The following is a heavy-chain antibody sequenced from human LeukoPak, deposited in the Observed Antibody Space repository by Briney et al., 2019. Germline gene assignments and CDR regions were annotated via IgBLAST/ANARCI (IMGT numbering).Heavy chain of an antibody. CDR1: GGSISSYY. J-gene: IGHJ3*02. CDR2: IYSSGST. D-gene: IGHD5-12*01. V-gene: IGHV4-59*08. Sequence: SETLSLTCTVSGGSISSYYWSWIRQPPGKGLEWIGYIYSSGSTNYSPSLKSRVTISVDTSKNQFSLKLYSATAADTAVYYCARRYSGYGNAFDIWGQGTMVTVSS. CDR3: ARRYSGYGNAFDI.